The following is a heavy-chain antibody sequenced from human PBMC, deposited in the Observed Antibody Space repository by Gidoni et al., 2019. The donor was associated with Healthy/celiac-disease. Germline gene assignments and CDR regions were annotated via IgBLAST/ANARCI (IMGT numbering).Heavy chain of an antibody. Sequence: QVQLQQWGAGLLKPSATLSLTCAVYGGSFSGYSWRCIRQPPGKGPEWTGDIHHSASTNYNPSLKSRGTISVDTSKNQFSLKLSSVTAADTAVYYCARALEYYDFWSGYYNSGLYAFDIWGQGTMVTVSS. J-gene: IGHJ3*02. CDR3: ARALEYYDFWSGYYNSGLYAFDI. CDR1: GGSFSGYS. V-gene: IGHV4-34*01. CDR2: IHHSAST. D-gene: IGHD3-3*01.